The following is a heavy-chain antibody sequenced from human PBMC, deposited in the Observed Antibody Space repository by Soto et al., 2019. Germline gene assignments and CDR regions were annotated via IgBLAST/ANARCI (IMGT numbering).Heavy chain of an antibody. Sequence: QVQLVQSGAEVKKPGSSVKVSCKASGGTFSSYAISWVRQAPGQGLEWMGGIIPIFGTANYAQKFQGRVTITADESTSTAYMELSNLRSEDTAVYYCAREVAAAGDNYYYFDYWGQGTLVTVSS. CDR2: IIPIFGTA. CDR1: GGTFSSYA. V-gene: IGHV1-69*01. D-gene: IGHD6-13*01. CDR3: AREVAAAGDNYYYFDY. J-gene: IGHJ4*02.